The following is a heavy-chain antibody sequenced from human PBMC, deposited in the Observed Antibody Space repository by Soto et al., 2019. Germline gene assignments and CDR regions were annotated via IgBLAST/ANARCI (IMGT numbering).Heavy chain of an antibody. CDR1: GGTVSSYA. CDR3: ASRAYNNYYGSGSPISPFNYYYGMDV. Sequence: SMKVSCKASGGTVSSYATRWVRKAPGQWLEWVGGVITIFGTANYAQKFQGRVTITADKSTSTAYMELSSLRSEDTAVYYCASRAYNNYYGSGSPISPFNYYYGMDVWGQGTTVTV. CDR2: VITIFGTA. V-gene: IGHV1-69*06. D-gene: IGHD3-10*01. J-gene: IGHJ6*02.